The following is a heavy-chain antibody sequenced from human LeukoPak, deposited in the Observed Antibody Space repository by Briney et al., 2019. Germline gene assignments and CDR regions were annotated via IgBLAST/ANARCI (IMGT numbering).Heavy chain of an antibody. D-gene: IGHD6-19*01. J-gene: IGHJ4*02. CDR3: AKDSLSRLKKSVAGTIDY. CDR2: ISGSGHDI. CDR1: GFTFSDSY. V-gene: IGHV3-11*04. Sequence: GGSLRLSCAASGFTFSDSYMTWVRQAPGKGVEWVAYISGSGHDINYSESAKGRFTISRDNAKNSLYLQMNSLRAEDTAVYYCAKDSLSRLKKSVAGTIDYWGQGTLVTVSS.